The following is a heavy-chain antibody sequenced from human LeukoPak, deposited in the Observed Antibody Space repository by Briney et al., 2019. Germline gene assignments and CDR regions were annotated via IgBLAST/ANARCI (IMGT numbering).Heavy chain of an antibody. CDR1: GYIFTHYW. V-gene: IGHV5-51*01. CDR3: ARQSRDGSKTRGYYFDF. D-gene: IGHD3-10*01. CDR2: IFPARSDT. J-gene: IGHJ4*02. Sequence: PGESLKISWQVSGYIFTHYWIGWVGQLPGNVLDSMGIIFPARSDTTSSQSFQGQVTISANKSINTVYLQWSSLKASDTAMYYCARQSRDGSKTRGYYFDFWGQGTLVTVSS.